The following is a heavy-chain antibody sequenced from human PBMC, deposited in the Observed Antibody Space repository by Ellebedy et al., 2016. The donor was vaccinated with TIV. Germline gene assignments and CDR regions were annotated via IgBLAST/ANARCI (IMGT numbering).Heavy chain of an antibody. Sequence: GESLKISCAASGFTFSRYDMHWVRQATGKSLEWVSAIGTAGDTYYPGSVKGRFTISRENAKNSLYLQMNSLRAGDTAVYYCAREAAARGGMDVWGQGTTVTVSS. D-gene: IGHD6-6*01. CDR1: GFTFSRYD. V-gene: IGHV3-13*01. CDR2: IGTAGDT. J-gene: IGHJ6*02. CDR3: AREAAARGGMDV.